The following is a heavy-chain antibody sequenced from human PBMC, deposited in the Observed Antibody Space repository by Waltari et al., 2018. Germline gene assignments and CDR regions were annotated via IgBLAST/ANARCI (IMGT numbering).Heavy chain of an antibody. CDR1: GGSFSDYY. D-gene: IGHD1-26*01. V-gene: IGHV4-34*01. CDR2: IKQRGLT. CDR3: AGGTASAWELGHA. J-gene: IGHJ5*02. Sequence: QVQLHQAGAGLLKPSETLSLTCVVYGGSFSDYYWSWIRQPPGKGLELLGEIKQRGLTNYNPSVKSRATMSLDTSKNQFSLKLSSLTAADTAVYYCAGGTASAWELGHAWGQGTLVTVSS.